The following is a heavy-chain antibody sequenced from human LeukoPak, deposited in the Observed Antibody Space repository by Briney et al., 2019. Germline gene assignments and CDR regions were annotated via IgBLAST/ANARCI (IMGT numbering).Heavy chain of an antibody. Sequence: PSETLSLTCTVSGGSISSHYWSWIRQPPGKGLEWIGYIDYIGSANYNPSLKSRVTISVDTSKNQFSLRSSSVTAADTAVYYCARNNVDVVGTRIYDYYGMDVWGQGTTVTVSS. CDR1: GGSISSHY. CDR3: ARNNVDVVGTRIYDYYGMDV. D-gene: IGHD5-12*01. V-gene: IGHV4-59*11. J-gene: IGHJ6*02. CDR2: IDYIGSA.